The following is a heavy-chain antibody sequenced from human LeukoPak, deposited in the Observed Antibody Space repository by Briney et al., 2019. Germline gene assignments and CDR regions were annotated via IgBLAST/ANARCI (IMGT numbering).Heavy chain of an antibody. D-gene: IGHD2-2*01. CDR3: ARAVTVVVPAANWFDP. Sequence: PGGSLRLSCAASGFTFSSYSMNWVRQAPGKGLGWVTSISSSSSYIYYADPVKGRFTISRDNAKNSLYLQMNSLRAEDTAVYYCARAVTVVVPAANWFDPWGQGTLVTVSS. CDR1: GFTFSSYS. J-gene: IGHJ5*02. CDR2: ISSSSSYI. V-gene: IGHV3-21*01.